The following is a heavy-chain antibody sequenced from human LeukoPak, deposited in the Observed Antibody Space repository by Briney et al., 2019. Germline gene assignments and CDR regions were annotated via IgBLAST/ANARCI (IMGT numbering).Heavy chain of an antibody. Sequence: SVEVSCKASGGTFSSYAISWVRQAPGQGLEWMGRIIPILGIANYAQKFQGRVTITADKSTSTAYMELSSLRSEDTAVYYCARDLRYCSSTSCYKYYYGMDVWGQGTTVTVSS. CDR1: GGTFSSYA. J-gene: IGHJ6*02. CDR3: ARDLRYCSSTSCYKYYYGMDV. V-gene: IGHV1-69*04. CDR2: IIPILGIA. D-gene: IGHD2-2*02.